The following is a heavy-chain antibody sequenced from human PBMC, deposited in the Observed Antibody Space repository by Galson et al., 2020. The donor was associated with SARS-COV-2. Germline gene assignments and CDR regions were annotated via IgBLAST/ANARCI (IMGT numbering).Heavy chain of an antibody. CDR3: AKDRSSTFYYGSASYSYLDL. CDR2: ISDDGHSK. CDR1: GFNFRGYA. D-gene: IGHD3-10*01. J-gene: IGHJ4*02. V-gene: IGHV3-30*18. Sequence: SCAASGFNFRGYAMYWVRQTPGKGLESLAAISDDGHSKYYGDSMKGRLTISRDNSNNMVYLQMNSLTTEDTAIYFCAKDRSSTFYYGSASYSYLDLWGQGSLVTVS.